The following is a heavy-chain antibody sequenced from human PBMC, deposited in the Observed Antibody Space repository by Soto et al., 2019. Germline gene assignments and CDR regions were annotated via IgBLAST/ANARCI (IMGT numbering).Heavy chain of an antibody. CDR1: GFTFSNYG. CDR2: ISSNGGST. Sequence: GGSLRLSCSASGFTFSNYGMHWVRQAPGKGLEYVLGISSNGGSTDYADSVKGRFTISRDNSKNTMYLQMSSLRPEDTAVYYCVKAPSSTVTTTWGFDCWGQGTLVTVSS. D-gene: IGHD4-17*01. J-gene: IGHJ4*02. CDR3: VKAPSSTVTTTWGFDC. V-gene: IGHV3-64D*08.